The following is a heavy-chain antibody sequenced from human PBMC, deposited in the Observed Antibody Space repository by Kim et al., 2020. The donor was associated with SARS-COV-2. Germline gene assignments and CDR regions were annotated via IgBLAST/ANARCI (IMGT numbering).Heavy chain of an antibody. J-gene: IGHJ4*02. Sequence: SATAGKGRFTISRDNSKNTLYLHMNGLRPEDTAVYFCAKDSSHYRFFDYWGQGTLVTVSS. D-gene: IGHD6-6*01. CDR3: AKDSSHYRFFDY. V-gene: IGHV3-23*01.